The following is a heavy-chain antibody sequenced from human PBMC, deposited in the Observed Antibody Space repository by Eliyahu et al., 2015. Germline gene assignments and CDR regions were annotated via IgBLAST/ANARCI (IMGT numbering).Heavy chain of an antibody. Sequence: EVQLLESGGGLVQPGGSLRLSCAASGFTFSXXAMSWVRQAPGKGLEWVSAISGSGGSTYYADSVKGRFTISRDNSKNTLYLQMNSLRAEDTAVYYCAKDQGYSGYSGYVKLDYWGQGILVTVSS. CDR3: AKDQGYSGYSGYVKLDY. V-gene: IGHV3-23*01. CDR2: ISGSGGST. CDR1: GFTFSXXA. J-gene: IGHJ4*02. D-gene: IGHD5-12*01.